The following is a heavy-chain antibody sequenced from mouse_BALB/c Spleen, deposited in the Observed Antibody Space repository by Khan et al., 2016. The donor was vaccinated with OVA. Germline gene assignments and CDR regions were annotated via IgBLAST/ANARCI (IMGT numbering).Heavy chain of an antibody. J-gene: IGHJ3*01. CDR1: GYTFTSYD. CDR3: ARGGYGGFAY. Sequence: VQLQESGAELVKPGTSVKLSCKASGYTFTSYDINGGRRRPERGLDWLGGFFPGVGSTKYNEKFKTKATLTTDKSSSTAYRQLSRLTSEDSAVYFCARGGYGGFAYWGQGTLVTVSA. CDR2: FFPGVGST. D-gene: IGHD2-14*01. V-gene: IGHV1-85*01.